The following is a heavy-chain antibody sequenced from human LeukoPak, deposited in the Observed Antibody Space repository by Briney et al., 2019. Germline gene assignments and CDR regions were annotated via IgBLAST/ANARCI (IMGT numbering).Heavy chain of an antibody. CDR3: ARHGYYNLQY. J-gene: IGHJ4*02. Sequence: GGSLRLSCTASGFTFSNFWMNWVRQAPGKGLEWVANIKQDGNEKYYVDSVKGRFTISKDNAKNSLYLQMNSLRADDTAVYYCARHGYYNLQYWGQGTLVTVSS. V-gene: IGHV3-7*01. CDR2: IKQDGNEK. D-gene: IGHD1-1*01. CDR1: GFTFSNFW.